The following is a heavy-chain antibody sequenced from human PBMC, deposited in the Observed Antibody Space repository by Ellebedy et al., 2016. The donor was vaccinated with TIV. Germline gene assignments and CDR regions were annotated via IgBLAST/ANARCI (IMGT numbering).Heavy chain of an antibody. J-gene: IGHJ2*01. CDR3: ARETAEGYFDL. D-gene: IGHD1-14*01. Sequence: PGGSLRLSCAASGFTLSNYEMQWLRQRPGKRLEWVSTLATDGDTYYPGSVEGRFTISREDASKSLFLQMNTLGAEDTAVYYCARETAEGYFDLWGRGTLVIVSS. CDR2: LATDGDT. CDR1: GFTLSNYE. V-gene: IGHV3-13*01.